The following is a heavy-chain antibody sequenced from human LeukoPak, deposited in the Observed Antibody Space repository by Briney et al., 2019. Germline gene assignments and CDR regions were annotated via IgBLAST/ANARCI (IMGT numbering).Heavy chain of an antibody. CDR3: TRDALYGDPSYYYMDV. V-gene: IGHV3-7*01. CDR1: GFTFNGFW. Sequence: GGPLRLSCAASGFTFNGFWMSWVRQAPGKGLERVANIKQDGSDIYYLGSVRGRFTISRDNAMNSLYLQMNSLRAEDTAVYYCTRDALYGDPSYYYMDVWGKGTTVTVSS. CDR2: IKQDGSDI. J-gene: IGHJ6*03. D-gene: IGHD4-17*01.